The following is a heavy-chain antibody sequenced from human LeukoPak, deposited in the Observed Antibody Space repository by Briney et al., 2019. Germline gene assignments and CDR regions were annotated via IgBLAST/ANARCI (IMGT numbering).Heavy chain of an antibody. V-gene: IGHV1-8*01. J-gene: IGHJ4*02. CDR3: ASHPPSGYSSGWPFDY. CDR2: MNPNSGNT. D-gene: IGHD6-19*01. CDR1: GYTFTSYD. Sequence: ASVKVSCKASGYTFTSYDINWVRRATGQGLEWMGWMNPNSGNTGYAQKFQGRVTMTRNTSISTAYMELSRLRSDDTAVYYCASHPPSGYSSGWPFDYWGQGTLVTVSS.